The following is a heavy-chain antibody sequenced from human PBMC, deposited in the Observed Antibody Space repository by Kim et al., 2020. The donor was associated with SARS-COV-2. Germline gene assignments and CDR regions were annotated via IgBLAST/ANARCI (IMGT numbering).Heavy chain of an antibody. CDR1: GGSVSSGSYY. CDR3: ARAIYYDSSGYYLHYY. V-gene: IGHV4-61*01. CDR2: IYYSGST. J-gene: IGHJ6*01. D-gene: IGHD3-22*01. Sequence: SETLSLTCTVSGGSVSSGSYYWSWIRQPPGKGLEWIGYIYYSGSTNYNPSLKSRVTISVDTSKNQFSLKLSSVTAADTAVYYCARAIYYDSSGYYLHYY.